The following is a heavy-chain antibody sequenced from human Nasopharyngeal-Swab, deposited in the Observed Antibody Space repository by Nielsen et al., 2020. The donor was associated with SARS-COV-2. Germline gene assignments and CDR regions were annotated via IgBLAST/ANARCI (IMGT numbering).Heavy chain of an antibody. J-gene: IGHJ6*02. Sequence: ASVKVSCKASGYSFTSYHMYWVRQAPGQGLEWMGVINPSGGSATYAQKLQGRVTMTTDTSTSTAYMELRSLRSDDTAVYYCARMFSGTTGILLLDYYYGMDVWGQGTTVTVSS. V-gene: IGHV1-46*01. CDR2: INPSGGSA. CDR3: ARMFSGTTGILLLDYYYGMDV. D-gene: IGHD1-1*01. CDR1: GYSFTSYH.